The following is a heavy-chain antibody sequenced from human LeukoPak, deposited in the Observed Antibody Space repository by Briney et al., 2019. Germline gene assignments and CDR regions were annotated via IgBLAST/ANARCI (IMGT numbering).Heavy chain of an antibody. Sequence: LTGGSLRLSCAASGFTFSSYSMNWVRQAPGKGLEWVSYISSSSSTIYYADSVKGRFTISRDNAKNSLYLQMNSLRAEDTAVYYCARWGYSSGWYEEAVGYWGQGTLVTVSS. CDR1: GFTFSSYS. J-gene: IGHJ4*02. CDR3: ARWGYSSGWYEEAVGY. CDR2: ISSSSSTI. D-gene: IGHD6-19*01. V-gene: IGHV3-48*01.